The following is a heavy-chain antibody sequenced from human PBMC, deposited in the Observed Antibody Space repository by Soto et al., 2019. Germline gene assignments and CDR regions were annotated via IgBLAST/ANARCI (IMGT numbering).Heavy chain of an antibody. V-gene: IGHV4-59*01. CDR3: AREREADCSGGSCYLGNAFDI. CDR2: IYYSGST. D-gene: IGHD2-15*01. Sequence: SETLSLTCTVSGGSISSYYWSWIRQPPGKGLEWIGYIYYSGSTNYNPSLKSRVTISVDTSKNQFSLKLSSVTAADTAVYHCAREREADCSGGSCYLGNAFDIWGQGPMVTVSS. CDR1: GGSISSYY. J-gene: IGHJ3*02.